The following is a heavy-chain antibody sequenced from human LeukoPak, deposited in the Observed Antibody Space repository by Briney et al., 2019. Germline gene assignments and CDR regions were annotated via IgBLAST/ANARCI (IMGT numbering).Heavy chain of an antibody. CDR2: IYYSGST. V-gene: IGHV4-59*01. CDR3: ARSRTYYHDSSGYCFDY. Sequence: SETLSLTCTVSGGFISSYYWSWIRQPPGKGLEWIGYIYYSGSTNYNPSLKSRVTISVDTSKNQFSLKLSSVTAADTAVYYCARSRTYYHDSSGYCFDYWGQGTLVTVSS. J-gene: IGHJ4*02. D-gene: IGHD3-22*01. CDR1: GGFISSYY.